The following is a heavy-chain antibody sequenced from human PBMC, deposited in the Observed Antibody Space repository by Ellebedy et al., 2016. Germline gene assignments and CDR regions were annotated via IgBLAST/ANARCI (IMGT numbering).Heavy chain of an antibody. CDR1: GGSISSYY. J-gene: IGHJ4*02. CDR2: IYYSGST. V-gene: IGHV4-59*01. D-gene: IGHD6-13*01. CDR3: ARWPSSSWRTGFDY. Sequence: GSLRLXCTVSGGSISSYYWSWIRQPPGKGLEWIGYIYYSGSTNYNPSLKSRVTISVDTSKNQFSLKLSSVTAADTAVYYCARWPSSSWRTGFDYWGQGTLVTVSS.